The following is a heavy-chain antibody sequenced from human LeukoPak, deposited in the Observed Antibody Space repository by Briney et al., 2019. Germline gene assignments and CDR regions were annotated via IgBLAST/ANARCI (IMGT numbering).Heavy chain of an antibody. D-gene: IGHD3-10*01. Sequence: GGSLRLSCAASGFTFSSYAMSWVRQAPGKGLEWVSAISGSGGSTYYADSVKGRFTISRDNSKNTLYLQMNSLRAEDTDVYYCAKEGTMVRGNAVDYWGQGTLVTVSS. V-gene: IGHV3-23*01. J-gene: IGHJ4*02. CDR2: ISGSGGST. CDR3: AKEGTMVRGNAVDY. CDR1: GFTFSSYA.